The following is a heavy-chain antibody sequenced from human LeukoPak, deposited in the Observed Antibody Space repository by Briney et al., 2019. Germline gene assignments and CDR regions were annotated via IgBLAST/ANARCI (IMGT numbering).Heavy chain of an antibody. CDR2: IYPRGST. D-gene: IGHD3/OR15-3a*01. CDR3: AKQTGSGLFILP. CDR1: GGSISSYY. J-gene: IGHJ4*02. Sequence: SETLSLTCTVSGGSISSYYWNWIRQPPGKGLEWIGYIYPRGSTNYNPSLKSRVTISVDTSKNQFSLKLTSVTAADTAVYYCAKQTGSGLFILPGGQGTLVTVSS. V-gene: IGHV4-59*08.